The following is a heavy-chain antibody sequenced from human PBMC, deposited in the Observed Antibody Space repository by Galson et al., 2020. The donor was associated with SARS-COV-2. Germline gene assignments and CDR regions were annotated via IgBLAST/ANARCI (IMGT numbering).Heavy chain of an antibody. CDR1: GGSISSYY. Sequence: SETLSLTCTASGGSISSYYWSWLRQPPGKGLEWIGDIYYSGSTDYNPSLKSRVTISLDTSKNQFSLRLSSVTAADTAVYYCARGNPVVVSDEIFNYWFDPWGQGTLVTVSS. J-gene: IGHJ5*02. D-gene: IGHD2-15*01. CDR3: ARGNPVVVSDEIFNYWFDP. V-gene: IGHV4-59*01. CDR2: IYYSGST.